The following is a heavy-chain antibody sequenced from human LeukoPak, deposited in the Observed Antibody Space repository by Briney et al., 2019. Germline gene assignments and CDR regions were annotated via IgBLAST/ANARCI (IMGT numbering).Heavy chain of an antibody. J-gene: IGHJ5*02. CDR1: GFNVSNYY. D-gene: IGHD4-17*01. CDR2: IRDSGEP. CDR3: ARDRAVTQDWVEFDP. Sequence: GGSLRLSCAGSGFNVSNYYMSWVRQAPGKGLEWVSLIRDSGEPFYADSVRGRFTVSRDNSRNTMYLQMNRLRVEDTAVYFCARDRAVTQDWVEFDPWGQGTLVTVSS. V-gene: IGHV3-66*03.